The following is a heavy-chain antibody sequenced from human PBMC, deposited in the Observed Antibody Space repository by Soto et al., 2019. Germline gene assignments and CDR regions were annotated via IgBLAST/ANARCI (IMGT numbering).Heavy chain of an antibody. J-gene: IGHJ6*02. V-gene: IGHV4-59*12. CDR3: ATGRISRGLDV. CDR1: GGTISSYY. Sequence: GSLRLSCAASGGTISSYYWSWIRQPPGKGLEWIGYIYSRGTTSYNPSLKSRATILVETSKNQFSLRLTSVTATDTAVYYCATGRISRGLDVWGQGTTVTVSS. CDR2: IYSRGTT.